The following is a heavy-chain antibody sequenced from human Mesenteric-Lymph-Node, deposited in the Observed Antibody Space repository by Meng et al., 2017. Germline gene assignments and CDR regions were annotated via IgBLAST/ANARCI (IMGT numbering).Heavy chain of an antibody. CDR1: GFTLSTYW. CDR2: INMDESDK. Sequence: GGSLRLSCSASGFTLSTYWMSWVRQAPGKGLEWVALINMDESDKAYVDSVKGRFTISRDNAKNSLYLQMNSLGSDDTAVYYCARDPGWGALDVWGRGTMVTVSS. V-gene: IGHV3-7*01. D-gene: IGHD6-19*01. CDR3: ARDPGWGALDV. J-gene: IGHJ3*01.